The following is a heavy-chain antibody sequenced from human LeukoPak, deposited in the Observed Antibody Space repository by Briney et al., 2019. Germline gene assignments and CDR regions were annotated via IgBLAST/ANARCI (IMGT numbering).Heavy chain of an antibody. J-gene: IGHJ4*02. D-gene: IGHD5-24*01. V-gene: IGHV3-30*18. CDR2: ISYDGSNK. Sequence: GGSLRLSCAASGFTFSSYGMHWVRHAPGKGLEWVAVISYDGSNKYYADSVKGRFTISRDNSKNTLYLQMNSLRAEDTAVYYCGKGGGDGYRWGQGTLVTVSS. CDR1: GFTFSSYG. CDR3: GKGGGDGYR.